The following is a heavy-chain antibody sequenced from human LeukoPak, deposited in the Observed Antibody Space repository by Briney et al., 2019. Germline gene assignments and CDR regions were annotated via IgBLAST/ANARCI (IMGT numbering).Heavy chain of an antibody. J-gene: IGHJ4*02. D-gene: IGHD3-22*01. Sequence: ASVKVSCKASGYTFTSYGIIWVRQAPGQGLEWMGWISAYNGNTNYAQKLQGRVTMTTDTSTSTAYMELRSLRSDDTAVYYCARDRYYYDSSGYPPPDYWGQGTLVTVSS. CDR1: GYTFTSYG. V-gene: IGHV1-18*01. CDR2: ISAYNGNT. CDR3: ARDRYYYDSSGYPPPDY.